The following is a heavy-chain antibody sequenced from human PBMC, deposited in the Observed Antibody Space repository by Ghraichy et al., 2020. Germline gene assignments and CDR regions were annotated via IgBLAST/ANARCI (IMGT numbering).Heavy chain of an antibody. CDR3: ARVKPEDYYYYMDV. Sequence: ASVKVSCKASGYTFTSYAMHWVRQAPGQRLEWMGWINAGNGNTKYSQKFQGRVTITRDTSASTAYMELSSLRSEDTAVYYCARVKPEDYYYYMDVWGKGTTVTVSS. CDR1: GYTFTSYA. CDR2: INAGNGNT. V-gene: IGHV1-3*01. J-gene: IGHJ6*03. D-gene: IGHD1-14*01.